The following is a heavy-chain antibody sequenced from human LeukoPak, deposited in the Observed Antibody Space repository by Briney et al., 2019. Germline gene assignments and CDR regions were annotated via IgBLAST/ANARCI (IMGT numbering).Heavy chain of an antibody. CDR2: MYYSGST. Sequence: SETLSLTCTVSGGSISSGDYYWSWIRQPPGKGLEWIAYMYYSGSTYYNPSLKSRVTMSADTSKNQLSLKLSSVTAADTAVYYCARGARIVVVPAAKFNWFDPWGQGTLVTVSS. CDR3: ARGARIVVVPAAKFNWFDP. J-gene: IGHJ5*02. CDR1: GGSISSGDYY. V-gene: IGHV4-30-4*01. D-gene: IGHD2-2*01.